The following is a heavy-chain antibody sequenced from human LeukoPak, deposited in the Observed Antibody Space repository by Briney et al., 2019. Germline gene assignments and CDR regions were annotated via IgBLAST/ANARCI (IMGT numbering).Heavy chain of an antibody. CDR1: GGSISSGDYY. J-gene: IGHJ6*03. CDR3: ASASYSSSWYRYEDYYYYMDV. Sequence: PSQTLSLTCTVSGGSISSGDYYWSWIRQPPGKGLEWIGYIYYSGSAYYNPSLKSRVTISVDTSKNQFSLKLSSVTAADTAVYYCASASYSSSWYRYEDYYYYMDVWGKGTTVTVSS. D-gene: IGHD6-13*01. V-gene: IGHV4-30-4*01. CDR2: IYYSGSA.